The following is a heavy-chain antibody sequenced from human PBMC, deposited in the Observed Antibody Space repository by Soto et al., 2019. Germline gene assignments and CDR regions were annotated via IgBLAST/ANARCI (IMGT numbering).Heavy chain of an antibody. D-gene: IGHD5-12*01. Sequence: EVQVVESGGGLVQPGGSLRLSCAASGFTFNSHWIYWVRQAPGKGLVWVSRTNTDGSFTSYADSVKGRFTISRDNAKNTLYLQMNSLRADDTAVYYCARDMSTMPDYWGQGTLVTVSS. J-gene: IGHJ4*02. CDR1: GFTFNSHW. CDR2: TNTDGSFT. V-gene: IGHV3-74*01. CDR3: ARDMSTMPDY.